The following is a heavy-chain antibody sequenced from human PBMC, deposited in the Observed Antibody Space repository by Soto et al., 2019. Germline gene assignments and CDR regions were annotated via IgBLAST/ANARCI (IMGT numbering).Heavy chain of an antibody. Sequence: PGGSLRLSCAASGFTFSDYYMSWIRQAPGKGLEWVSYISSSSSYTNYADSVKGRFTISRDNAKNSLYLQMNSLRAEDTAVYYCTRNRETMATQYYYYGMDVWGQGTTVTVSS. CDR2: ISSSSSYT. CDR1: GFTFSDYY. V-gene: IGHV3-11*03. D-gene: IGHD5-18*01. CDR3: TRNRETMATQYYYYGMDV. J-gene: IGHJ6*02.